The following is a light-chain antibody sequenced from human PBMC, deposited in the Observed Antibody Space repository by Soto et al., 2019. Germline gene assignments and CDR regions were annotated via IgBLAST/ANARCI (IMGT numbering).Light chain of an antibody. V-gene: IGLV2-11*01. CDR1: SSDVGGYNY. Sequence: QSALTQPRSVSGSPGQSVTISCTGTSSDVGGYNYVSWYRQHPGKAPKLMIYDVSKRPSGVPDRFSGSKSGNTASLTFSGLQAEDEADYYCCSYAGSYTWVFVTGTKLTVL. J-gene: IGLJ1*01. CDR2: DVS. CDR3: CSYAGSYTWV.